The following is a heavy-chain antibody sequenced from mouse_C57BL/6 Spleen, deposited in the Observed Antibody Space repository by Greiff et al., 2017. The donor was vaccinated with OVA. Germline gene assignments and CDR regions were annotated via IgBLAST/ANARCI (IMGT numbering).Heavy chain of an antibody. CDR3: TPFYCYGRSH. CDR2: IDPETGGT. D-gene: IGHD1-1*01. J-gene: IGHJ4*01. CDR1: GYTFTDYE. V-gene: IGHV1-15*01. Sequence: QVQLQQSGAELVRPGASVTLSCKASGYTFTDYEMHWVKQTPVHGLAWIGAIDPETGGTAYNQKFKGKAILAADKSSSTAYMELRSLTSDDSAVYYCTPFYCYGRSHWGQGTSVTVSS.